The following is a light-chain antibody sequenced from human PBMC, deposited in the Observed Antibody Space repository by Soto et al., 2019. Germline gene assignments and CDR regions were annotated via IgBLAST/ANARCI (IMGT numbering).Light chain of an antibody. CDR2: GTS. CDR1: QPVSRDY. J-gene: IGKJ1*01. Sequence: EIVLTQSPGTLSLSPGESATLSCRASQPVSRDYLAWYQQIPGQEPRLLLYGTSNRASGVPDRFSGSGSGTDFTLTISRLQPEDFAVYYCQQCDTSLAFGRGTKVDIK. CDR3: QQCDTSLA. V-gene: IGKV3-20*01.